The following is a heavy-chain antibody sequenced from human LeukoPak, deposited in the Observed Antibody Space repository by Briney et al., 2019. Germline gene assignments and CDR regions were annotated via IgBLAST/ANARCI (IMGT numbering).Heavy chain of an antibody. V-gene: IGHV1-69*13. J-gene: IGHJ4*02. Sequence: SVKVSCKASGGTFSSYAISWVRQAPGQGLEWMGGIIPIFGTANYAQKFQGRVTITADASTSTAYMELSSLKSEDTAVYYCARGLEGSVAGTDYWGQGTQVTVSS. D-gene: IGHD6-19*01. CDR3: ARGLEGSVAGTDY. CDR1: GGTFSSYA. CDR2: IIPIFGTA.